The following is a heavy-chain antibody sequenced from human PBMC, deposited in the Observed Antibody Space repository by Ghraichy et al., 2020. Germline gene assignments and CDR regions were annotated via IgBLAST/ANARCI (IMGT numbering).Heavy chain of an antibody. CDR2: INNTRGNS. CDR3: AKDYSSGWYDAFDI. Sequence: GGSLRLSCAASGFSFSRYGMSWVRQAPGKGLEWVSAINNTRGNSNYADSVKGRFTISRDNTKSTLYLQINSLRAEDAAVYYCAKDYSSGWYDAFDIWGQGTMVTISS. CDR1: GFSFSRYG. V-gene: IGHV3-23*01. D-gene: IGHD6-19*01. J-gene: IGHJ3*02.